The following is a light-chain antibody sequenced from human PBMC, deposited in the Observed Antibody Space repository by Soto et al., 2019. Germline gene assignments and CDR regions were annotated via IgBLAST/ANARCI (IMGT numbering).Light chain of an antibody. V-gene: IGKV3-20*01. CDR2: GSS. Sequence: EVVLTQSPGTLSLSPGERATLSCRASQSVSNNYLAWYQQKPGQSPKLLIFGSSDRATGIPDRFSGSGSGTDFTLTISSLEPADFAVYYCQQSGSSPPYTFGQGTKLEIK. CDR1: QSVSNNY. J-gene: IGKJ2*01. CDR3: QQSGSSPPYT.